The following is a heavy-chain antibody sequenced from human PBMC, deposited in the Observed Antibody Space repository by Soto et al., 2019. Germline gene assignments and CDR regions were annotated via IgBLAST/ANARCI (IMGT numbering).Heavy chain of an antibody. J-gene: IGHJ4*02. CDR2: VNPIVSMS. Sequence: QVQLVQSGAEVKKPGSSVKVSCKASGDTFIFYTINWVRQAPGLGLEWMGRVNPIVSMSNYAQKFQGRVTITADKSTNTAYMQLSSLRSEYTAIYYCAASYGSGYRAFDYWGQGALVTVSS. V-gene: IGHV1-69*02. CDR3: AASYGSGYRAFDY. D-gene: IGHD3-10*01. CDR1: GDTFIFYT.